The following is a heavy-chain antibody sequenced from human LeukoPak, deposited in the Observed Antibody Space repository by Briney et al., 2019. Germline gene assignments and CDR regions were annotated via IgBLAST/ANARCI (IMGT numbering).Heavy chain of an antibody. Sequence: GASVKVFCKASGGTFSSYAISWVRQAPGQGLEWMGRIIPILGIANYAQKLQGRVTMTTDTSTSTAYMELRSLRSDDTAVYYCARDQAWLANYGMDVWGQGTTVTVSS. V-gene: IGHV1-69*04. D-gene: IGHD6-19*01. CDR3: ARDQAWLANYGMDV. CDR2: IIPILGIA. CDR1: GGTFSSYA. J-gene: IGHJ6*02.